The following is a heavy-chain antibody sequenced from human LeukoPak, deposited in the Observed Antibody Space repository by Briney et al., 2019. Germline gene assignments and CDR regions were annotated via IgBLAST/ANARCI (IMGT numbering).Heavy chain of an antibody. D-gene: IGHD2-8*01. Sequence: GASVKVSCKASGGTFSSYAISWVRQAPGQGLEWMGGIIPIFGTANYAQKFQGRVTITADESTGTAYMELSSLRSEDTAVYYCARGGYCTNGVCFIYFDYWGQGTLVTVSS. CDR1: GGTFSSYA. J-gene: IGHJ4*02. CDR3: ARGGYCTNGVCFIYFDY. CDR2: IIPIFGTA. V-gene: IGHV1-69*13.